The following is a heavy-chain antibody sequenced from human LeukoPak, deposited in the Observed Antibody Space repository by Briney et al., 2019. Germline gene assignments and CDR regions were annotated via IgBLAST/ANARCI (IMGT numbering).Heavy chain of an antibody. CDR2: FDPEDVET. D-gene: IGHD2/OR15-2a*01. V-gene: IGHV1-24*01. CDR3: ATDFYRGRQFDY. CDR1: GNTFTDLS. J-gene: IGHJ4*02. Sequence: ASVKVSCKVSGNTFTDLSMNWVRQAPGKGLVWMGGFDPEDVETIYAQKFQGRVTMTEDTSTATAYMELSSLRPDDTAVYYCATDFYRGRQFDYWGQGTLVTVSS.